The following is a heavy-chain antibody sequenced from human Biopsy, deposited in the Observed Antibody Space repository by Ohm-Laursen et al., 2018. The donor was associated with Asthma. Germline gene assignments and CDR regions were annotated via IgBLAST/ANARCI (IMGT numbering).Heavy chain of an antibody. J-gene: IGHJ6*02. CDR2: IMTVFGKT. CDR3: ARCQVGYSSGWSLLLKKIYYSGMDV. CDR1: GGTFSNFA. V-gene: IGHV1-69*01. Sequence: GSSVKVSCKAPGGTFSNFAISWVRQAPGQGLEWLGGIMTVFGKTNYAQKFQGRVTITADESTSTAYMEVTSLRSEDTAIYYCARCQVGYSSGWSLLLKKIYYSGMDVWGQGTTVTVSS. D-gene: IGHD6-19*01.